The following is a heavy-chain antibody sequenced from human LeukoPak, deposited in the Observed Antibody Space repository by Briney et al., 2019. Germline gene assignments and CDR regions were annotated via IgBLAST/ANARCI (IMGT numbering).Heavy chain of an antibody. CDR3: ARGRAYSSSWYSPLDY. Sequence: PGGSLRLSCAASGFTFSSYEMNWVRQAPGKGLEWVSYISSSGGTIYYADSVKGRFTISRDNAKNSLYLQMNSLRAEDTAVYYCARGRAYSSSWYSPLDYWGQGTLVTVSS. J-gene: IGHJ4*02. V-gene: IGHV3-48*03. D-gene: IGHD6-13*01. CDR1: GFTFSSYE. CDR2: ISSSGGTI.